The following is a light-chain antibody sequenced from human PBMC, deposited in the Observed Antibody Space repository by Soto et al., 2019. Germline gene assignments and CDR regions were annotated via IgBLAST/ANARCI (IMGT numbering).Light chain of an antibody. CDR3: QQYKNWPL. CDR2: GAS. J-gene: IGKJ5*01. CDR1: QSVRSH. V-gene: IGKV3-15*01. Sequence: EIVLTQSPGTLSLSPGERAPLSCRARQSVRSHLAWYQQKPGQPPRLLIYGASTRATGIPARFSGSGFGTEFTLTISSLQSEDFAVYYCQQYKNWPLFGQGTRLEIK.